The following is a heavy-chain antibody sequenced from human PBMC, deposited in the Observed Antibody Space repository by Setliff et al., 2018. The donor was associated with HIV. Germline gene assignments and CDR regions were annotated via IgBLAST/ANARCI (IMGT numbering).Heavy chain of an antibody. CDR2: IIPIFGTT. V-gene: IGHV1-69*01. D-gene: IGHD3-22*01. Sequence: KVSCKASGVTFTTYTITWVRQAPGQGLECMGGIIPIFGTTNYAQKFQGRVTITADASTSTSFIELSGLRSDDTAVYYCARGNYYDSSVWVGPDVWGKGTTVTVSS. CDR1: GVTFTTYT. J-gene: IGHJ6*04. CDR3: ARGNYYDSSVWVGPDV.